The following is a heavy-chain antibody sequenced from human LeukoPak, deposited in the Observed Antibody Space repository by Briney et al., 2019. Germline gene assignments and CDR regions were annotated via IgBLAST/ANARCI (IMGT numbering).Heavy chain of an antibody. Sequence: ASVKVSCKASGYTFSNSYMHWVRQAPGQGLEWMGTINPSSSTTRYAQMFQGRVTMTRDMSTSIVYMELSSLRSDDTAVYFCARGRTTVTSVFDYWGQGTLVTISS. J-gene: IGHJ4*02. CDR3: ARGRTTVTSVFDY. V-gene: IGHV1-46*01. CDR1: GYTFSNSY. D-gene: IGHD4-11*01. CDR2: INPSSSTT.